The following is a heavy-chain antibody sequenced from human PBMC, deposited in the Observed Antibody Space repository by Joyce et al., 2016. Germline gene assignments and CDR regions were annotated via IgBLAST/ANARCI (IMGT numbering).Heavy chain of an antibody. D-gene: IGHD1-14*01. J-gene: IGHJ6*02. Sequence: QVLLVQSGAAVKRPGSSLRVSCKSSGGDFSNYTVNWVRQAPGQRLEWMGGIIPVFGAAKYAEDFQGRVTLTADQSTRTAYLELSSLTSVDTAVYYCARGGTSSDHYFFYTLDVWGPGTTVIVSS. CDR1: GGDFSNYT. CDR2: IIPVFGAA. CDR3: ARGGTSSDHYFFYTLDV. V-gene: IGHV1-69*12.